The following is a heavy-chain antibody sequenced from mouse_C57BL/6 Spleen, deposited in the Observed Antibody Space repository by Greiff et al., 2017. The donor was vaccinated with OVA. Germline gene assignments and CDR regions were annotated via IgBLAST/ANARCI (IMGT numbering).Heavy chain of an antibody. CDR3: ARSYYYGSSSWFAY. CDR1: GYAFSSSW. V-gene: IGHV1-82*01. J-gene: IGHJ3*01. Sequence: QVQLQQSGPELVKPGASVKISCKASGYAFSSSWMNWVKQRPGKGLEWIGRIYPGDGDTNYNGKFKGKATLTADKSSSTAYMQLSSLTSEDSAVYDCARSYYYGSSSWFAYWGQGTLVTVSA. D-gene: IGHD1-1*01. CDR2: IYPGDGDT.